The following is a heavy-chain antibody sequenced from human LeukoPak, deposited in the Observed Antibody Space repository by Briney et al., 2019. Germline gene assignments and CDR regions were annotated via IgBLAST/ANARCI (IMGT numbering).Heavy chain of an antibody. V-gene: IGHV3-21*01. CDR3: ARTYYDILTGYNPYFDY. CDR2: ITASSTAI. D-gene: IGHD3-9*01. J-gene: IGHJ4*02. CDR1: GFTFNTYT. Sequence: PGGSLGLSCAASGFTFNTYTMNWVRQAPGKGLEWVSSITASSTAIYSADSVKGRFTISRDNAKNFLYLQMNSLRAEDTAVYYCARTYYDILTGYNPYFDYWGQGILVTVSS.